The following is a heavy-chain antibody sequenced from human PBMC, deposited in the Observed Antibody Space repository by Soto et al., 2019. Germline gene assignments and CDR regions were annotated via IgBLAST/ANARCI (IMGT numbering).Heavy chain of an antibody. J-gene: IGHJ3*02. V-gene: IGHV4-34*01. D-gene: IGHD3-16*02. CDR1: GGSFSGYY. CDR2: INHSGST. Sequence: QVQLQQWGAGLLKPSETLSLTCAVYGGSFSGYYWSWIRQPPGKGLEWIGEINHSGSTNYNPSLKSRVTISVDTFKNQFSLKLSSVTAADTAVYYCARVMITFGGVIVLGAFDIWGQGTMVTVSS. CDR3: ARVMITFGGVIVLGAFDI.